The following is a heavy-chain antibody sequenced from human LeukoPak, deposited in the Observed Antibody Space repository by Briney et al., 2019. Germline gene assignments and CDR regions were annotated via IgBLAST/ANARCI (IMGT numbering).Heavy chain of an antibody. V-gene: IGHV3-23*01. D-gene: IGHD6-19*01. Sequence: GGSLRLSCAASGFTFRTYALNWVRQAPGKGLEWVSAISDSGGAIYYADSVKGRFTMSRDNSKNTLYLHMNSLRAEDTAMYYCARDQAGYSSGWSLGMDVWGQGTTVTVSS. J-gene: IGHJ6*02. CDR1: GFTFRTYA. CDR2: ISDSGGAI. CDR3: ARDQAGYSSGWSLGMDV.